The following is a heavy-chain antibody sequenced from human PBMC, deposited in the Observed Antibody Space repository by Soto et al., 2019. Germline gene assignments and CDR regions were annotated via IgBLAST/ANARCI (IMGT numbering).Heavy chain of an antibody. V-gene: IGHV3-23*01. CDR3: AKGRGGSGSLTPRVDF. CDR2: ISGGGDTT. J-gene: IGHJ4*02. Sequence: EVQLLESGGGLVQPGGSLRLSCAASGFTFNNYAMTWVRQAPGKGLEWVSAISGGGDTTSYADSVKGRFTVSRDGSKNTLYLQMSSLRAEDTALSYCAKGRGGSGSLTPRVDFWGQGTMVTVSS. D-gene: IGHD3-10*01. CDR1: GFTFNNYA.